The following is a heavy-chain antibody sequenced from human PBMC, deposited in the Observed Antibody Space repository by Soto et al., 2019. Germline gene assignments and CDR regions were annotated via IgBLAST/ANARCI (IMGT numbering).Heavy chain of an antibody. CDR1: GFTFRSYA. D-gene: IGHD2-15*01. V-gene: IGHV3-30-3*01. CDR2: IAYDGSNK. Sequence: QVQLVESGGGVVQPGRSLRLSCAASGFTFRSYAMHWVRQAPGKGLACVAVIAYDGSNKFYRDYVRGRFTISRDNSENTLYLQINRLRYEDTAVYYCARGVREDIAVVIGVRPGEYGVDVWGQGTRVTVSS. J-gene: IGHJ6*02. CDR3: ARGVREDIAVVIGVRPGEYGVDV.